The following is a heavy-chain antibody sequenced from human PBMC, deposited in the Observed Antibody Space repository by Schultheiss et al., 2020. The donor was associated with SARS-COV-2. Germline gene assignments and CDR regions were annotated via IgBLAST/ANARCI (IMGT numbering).Heavy chain of an antibody. CDR1: GFTFSNYA. CDR2: ISYDGSNK. CDR3: ARGGNSGDAFDI. Sequence: GGSLRLSCSASGFTFSNYAMHWVRQAPGKGLEWVAVISYDGSNKYYADSVKGRFTISRDNSKNTLYLQMNSLRAEDTAVYYCARGGNSGDAFDIWGQGTMVTVSS. D-gene: IGHD4-23*01. V-gene: IGHV3-30*07. J-gene: IGHJ3*02.